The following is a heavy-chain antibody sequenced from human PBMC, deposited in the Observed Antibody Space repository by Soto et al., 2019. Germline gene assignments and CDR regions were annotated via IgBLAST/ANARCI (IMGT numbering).Heavy chain of an antibody. CDR3: AREVVVAPPLGYYGMDV. J-gene: IGHJ6*02. CDR1: GGSISSYY. CDR2: IYYSGST. D-gene: IGHD2-15*01. V-gene: IGHV4-59*01. Sequence: SETLSLTCTVSGGSISSYYWSWIRQPPGKGLEWIGYIYYSGSTNYNPSLKSRVTISVDTSKNQFSLKLSSVTAADTAVYYCAREVVVAPPLGYYGMDVWGQGTTVTVSS.